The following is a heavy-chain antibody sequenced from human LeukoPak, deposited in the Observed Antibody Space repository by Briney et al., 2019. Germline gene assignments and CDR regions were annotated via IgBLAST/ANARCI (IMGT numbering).Heavy chain of an antibody. CDR2: IYYSGST. V-gene: IGHV4-59*01. CDR1: GGSISSYY. J-gene: IGHJ3*02. Sequence: PSETLSLTCTVSGGSISSYYWSWIRQPPGKGLEWIGYIYYSGSTNYNPSLKSRVTISVDTSKNQFSLKLSSVTAADTAVYYCARDQHGGDYESIWGQGTMVTVSS. D-gene: IGHD4-17*01. CDR3: ARDQHGGDYESI.